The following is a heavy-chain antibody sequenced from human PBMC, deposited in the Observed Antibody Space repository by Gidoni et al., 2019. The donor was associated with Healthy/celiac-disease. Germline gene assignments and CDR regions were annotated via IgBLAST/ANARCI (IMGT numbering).Heavy chain of an antibody. Sequence: QVQLVQSGAEVKKPGSSVKVSCKASGGTSSRHAISWVRQAPGQGLEWRGRIIPILGIANYAQKFQGRVTITADKSTSTAYMELSSLRSEETAVYYCARVGRRELGSWMSHFDYWGQGTLVTVSS. CDR3: ARVGRRELGSWMSHFDY. V-gene: IGHV1-69*04. J-gene: IGHJ4*02. CDR2: IIPILGIA. CDR1: GGTSSRHA. D-gene: IGHD1-26*01.